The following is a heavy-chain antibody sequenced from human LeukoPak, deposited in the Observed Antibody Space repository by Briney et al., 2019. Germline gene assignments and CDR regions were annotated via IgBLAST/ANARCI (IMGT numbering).Heavy chain of an antibody. CDR3: AKAYYYGSGSYYKTFDY. CDR1: GFTFSSYA. V-gene: IGHV3-23*01. Sequence: GGSLRLSCAASGFTFSSYAMNWVRQAPGKGLEWVAGISGSGGTTYYADSVKGRFTISRDNSKNTLYLQMNSLRAEDTAVYYCAKAYYYGSGSYYKTFDYWGQGTLVTVSS. D-gene: IGHD3-10*01. CDR2: ISGSGGTT. J-gene: IGHJ4*02.